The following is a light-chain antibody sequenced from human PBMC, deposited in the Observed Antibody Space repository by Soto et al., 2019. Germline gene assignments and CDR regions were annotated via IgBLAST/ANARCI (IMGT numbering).Light chain of an antibody. J-gene: IGKJ4*01. CDR2: STS. CDR3: QQYDSSLT. V-gene: IGKV3-20*01. CDR1: HSVSSSY. Sequence: IVLTQSPGTLSLSPGDRATLAFRASHSVSSSYLAWYQQKPGQAPRLLIYSTSSRATGIPDRFSGGGSGTDFSLTISRLEPEDFAVYYCQQYDSSLTFGGGTKVDIK.